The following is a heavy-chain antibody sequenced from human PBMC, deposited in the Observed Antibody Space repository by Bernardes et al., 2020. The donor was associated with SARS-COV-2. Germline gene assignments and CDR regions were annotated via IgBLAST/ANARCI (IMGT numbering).Heavy chain of an antibody. CDR1: GGSISSYY. CDR3: ARGIVGATGGYWFDP. Sequence: SETLYLTCTVSGGSISSYYWSWIRQPPGKGLEWIGYIYYSGSTNYNPSLKSRVTISVDTSKNQFSLKLSSVTAADTAVYYCARGIVGATGGYWFDPWGQGTLVTVSS. V-gene: IGHV4-59*01. J-gene: IGHJ5*02. D-gene: IGHD1-26*01. CDR2: IYYSGST.